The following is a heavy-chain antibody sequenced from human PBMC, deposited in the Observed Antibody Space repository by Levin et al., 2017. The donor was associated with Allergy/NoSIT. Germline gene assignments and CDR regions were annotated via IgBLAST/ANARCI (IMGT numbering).Heavy chain of an antibody. CDR3: ARGGHDFWSGYSPAAWFDP. D-gene: IGHD3-3*01. Sequence: SQTLSLPCTVSGGSIRSYYWSWIRQPPGKGLEWIGYIYYSGSTNYNPSLKSRVTISVDTSKNQFSLKLSSVTAADTAVYYCARGGHDFWSGYSPAAWFDPWGQGTLVTVSS. J-gene: IGHJ5*02. CDR1: GGSIRSYY. CDR2: IYYSGST. V-gene: IGHV4-59*01.